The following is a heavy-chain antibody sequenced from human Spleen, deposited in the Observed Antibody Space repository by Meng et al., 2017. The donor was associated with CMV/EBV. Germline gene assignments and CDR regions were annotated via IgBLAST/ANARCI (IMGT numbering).Heavy chain of an antibody. J-gene: IGHJ6*02. Sequence: GESLKISCTASGFAFSGYGMHWVLQAPGKGLEWVAVIWYDGSNKYYADSVKGRFTISRDNSKNTLFLQMNSLRAEDTAVYYCAKDLKEWELLRDYYYYGMDVWGQGTTVTVSS. D-gene: IGHD1-26*01. CDR2: IWYDGSNK. CDR1: GFAFSGYG. CDR3: AKDLKEWELLRDYYYYGMDV. V-gene: IGHV3-33*06.